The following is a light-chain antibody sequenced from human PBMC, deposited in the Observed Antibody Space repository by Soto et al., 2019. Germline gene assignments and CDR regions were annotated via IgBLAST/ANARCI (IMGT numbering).Light chain of an antibody. CDR2: GAS. CDR1: QSVSSSF. Sequence: EIVLTQSPGTLSLSPGERATLSCRASQSVSSSFLAWYQQKPGQAPRLLIYGASSRAAGIPVRFSGCGSGTDLTLTISRLEPEDFAVYYCQQCGGSPITFGQGTRLEI. V-gene: IGKV3-20*01. CDR3: QQCGGSPIT. J-gene: IGKJ5*01.